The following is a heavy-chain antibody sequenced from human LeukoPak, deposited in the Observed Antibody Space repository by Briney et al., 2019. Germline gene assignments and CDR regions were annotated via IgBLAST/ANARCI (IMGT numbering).Heavy chain of an antibody. Sequence: GGSLRLSCAASGFTFSTFGMSWVRQAPGVGLDWVSSISSGSSYIYFADSVKGRFTISRDNAKNSLYLQMNSLRDEDTALYSCARAQTMFWEFDGFDIWGRGTKVTVSS. J-gene: IGHJ3*02. D-gene: IGHD3-10*02. CDR2: ISSGSSYI. CDR3: ARAQTMFWEFDGFDI. CDR1: GFTFSTFG. V-gene: IGHV3-21*01.